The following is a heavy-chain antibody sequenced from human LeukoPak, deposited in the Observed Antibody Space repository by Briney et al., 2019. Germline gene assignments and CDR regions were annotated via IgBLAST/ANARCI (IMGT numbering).Heavy chain of an antibody. J-gene: IGHJ4*02. CDR2: MNPNSGNT. CDR3: ARVWEYCSSTSCYFRYSTFDY. D-gene: IGHD2-2*01. CDR1: GYTFTSYD. V-gene: IGHV1-8*02. Sequence: GASVKVSCKASGYTFTSYDINWVRQATGQGLEWMGWMNPNSGNTGYAQKFQGRVTMTRNTSISTAYMELSSLRSEDTAVYYCARVWEYCSSTSCYFRYSTFDYWGQGTLVTVSS.